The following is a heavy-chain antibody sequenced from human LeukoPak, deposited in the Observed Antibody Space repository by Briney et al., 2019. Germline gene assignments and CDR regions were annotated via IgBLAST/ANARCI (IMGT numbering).Heavy chain of an antibody. V-gene: IGHV4-59*08. D-gene: IGHD2/OR15-2a*01. CDR1: GGSISSYY. J-gene: IGHJ3*02. Sequence: SETLSLTCTVSGGSISSYYWSWIRQPPGKGLEWIGYIYYSGSTNYNPSLKSRVTISVDTSKNQFSLKLSSVTAADTAVYYCATTWHVFDAFDIWGQGTMVTVPS. CDR3: ATTWHVFDAFDI. CDR2: IYYSGST.